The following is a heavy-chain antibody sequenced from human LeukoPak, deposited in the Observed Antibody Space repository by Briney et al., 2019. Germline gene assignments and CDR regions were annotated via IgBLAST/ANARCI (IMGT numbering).Heavy chain of an antibody. V-gene: IGHV3-30*18. J-gene: IGHJ4*02. CDR2: ISWDDGSTK. D-gene: IGHD1-26*01. CDR3: AKKSVRGGATVSPSDY. Sequence: PGGSLRLSCAASGFTFSNYGMRWVRQAPGKGLEWVSVISWDDGSTKYYADSVKGRFTISRDNSKSTLYLQMNSLRAEDSAVYYCAKKSVRGGATVSPSDYWGQGTLVTVSS. CDR1: GFTFSNYG.